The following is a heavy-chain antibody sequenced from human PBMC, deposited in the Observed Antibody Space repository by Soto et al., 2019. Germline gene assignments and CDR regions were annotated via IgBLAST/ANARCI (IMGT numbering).Heavy chain of an antibody. D-gene: IGHD2-15*01. CDR1: GYPFTTYW. V-gene: IGHV5-51*01. J-gene: IGHJ5*02. CDR3: TRPDFYSASGDCSS. CDR2: IYPGDSDT. Sequence: EVQLVQSGAEVKKPGESLKISCEAYGYPFTTYWIGWVRQLPGKGLEWLGIIYPGDSDTRYSPSFQGQVTISADKSINTVYLQWSSLKVSDTAIYYCTRPDFYSASGDCSSWGQGTLVTVSS.